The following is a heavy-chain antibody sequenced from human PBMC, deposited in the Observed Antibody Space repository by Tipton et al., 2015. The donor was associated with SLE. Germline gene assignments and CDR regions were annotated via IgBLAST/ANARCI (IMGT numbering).Heavy chain of an antibody. J-gene: IGHJ4*02. CDR3: ARAPLFGVATVRGPFDY. Sequence: TLSLTCTVSGGSVNGHYWNWIRQAPGKGLEWIGYIYYKGSTDYKSSLKSRLTISIDTSKNQVSLKLTSVTAADTAVYYCARAPLFGVATVRGPFDYWGQGTLVTVSS. CDR2: IYYKGST. V-gene: IGHV4-59*02. CDR1: GGSVNGHY. D-gene: IGHD3-3*01.